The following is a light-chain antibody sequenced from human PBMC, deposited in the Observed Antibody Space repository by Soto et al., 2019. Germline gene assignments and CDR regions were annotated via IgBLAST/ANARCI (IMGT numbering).Light chain of an antibody. J-gene: IGLJ1*01. V-gene: IGLV2-8*01. CDR3: SSYAGSNYYV. CDR2: EVS. Sequence: QLVLTQPPSASGSPGQSVTISCTGTSSDVGGYNYVSWYQQHPGKAPKLMIYEVSKRPSGVPDRFSGSKSGNTASLTVSGLQAEDEADYYCSSYAGSNYYVFGTGTKLTV. CDR1: SSDVGGYNY.